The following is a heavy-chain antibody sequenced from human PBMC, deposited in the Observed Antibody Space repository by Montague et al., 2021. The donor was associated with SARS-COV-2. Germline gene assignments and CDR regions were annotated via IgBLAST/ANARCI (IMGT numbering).Heavy chain of an antibody. CDR2: IHYSRST. CDR1: GGSISSSSYY. J-gene: IGHJ5*02. D-gene: IGHD2-2*01. V-gene: IGHV4-39*01. CDR3: AAQSGGGYCSSSSCYVWFDP. Sequence: SETLSLTCTVSGGSISSSSYYWGWIRQPPGKGLEWIGSIHYSRSTYYNPSLQSRVTISVDTSKKHFSLKLSSVTAADTAVYFCAAQSGGGYCSSSSCYVWFDPWGQGTLVTVSS.